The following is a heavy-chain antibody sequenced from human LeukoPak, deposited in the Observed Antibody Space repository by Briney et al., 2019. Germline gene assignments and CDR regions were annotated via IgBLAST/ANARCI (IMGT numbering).Heavy chain of an antibody. D-gene: IGHD6-6*01. Sequence: AASVKVSCKASGYTFTGYYIYWVRQAPGQGLEWMGWITPNSGGTNYAQKFQGRVTMTSDTSSNTAYMELTGLRSDDTAVYYCARDEYSLNAFDIWGQGTMVTVSS. CDR3: ARDEYSLNAFDI. CDR1: GYTFTGYY. CDR2: ITPNSGGT. V-gene: IGHV1-2*02. J-gene: IGHJ3*02.